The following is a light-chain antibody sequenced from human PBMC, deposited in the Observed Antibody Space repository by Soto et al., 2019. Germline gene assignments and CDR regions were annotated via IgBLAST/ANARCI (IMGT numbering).Light chain of an antibody. J-gene: IGLJ2*01. V-gene: IGLV2-8*01. CDR3: SSYARGINVL. CDR2: EVS. Sequence: QSALTQPPSASGSPGQSVTISCTGTSSDVGGYNFVSWYQQHPGKAPKLLIYEVSKRPSGVPDRFSGSKSGNTASLTVSGLQAEDEDDYYCSSYARGINVLFGGGTKLTVL. CDR1: SSDVGGYNF.